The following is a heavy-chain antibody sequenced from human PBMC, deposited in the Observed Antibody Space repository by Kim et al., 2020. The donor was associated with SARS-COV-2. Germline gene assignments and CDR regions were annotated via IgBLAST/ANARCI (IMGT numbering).Heavy chain of an antibody. CDR2: ISTSSSVI. D-gene: IGHD3-10*01. V-gene: IGHV3-48*02. J-gene: IGHJ4*02. CDR1: GFIFSSCD. CDR3: ARFFGSGSPAWNYFDY. Sequence: GGSLRLSCAASGFIFSSCDMNWVRQAPGKGLEWVSYISTSSSVIYYGDSVKGRFTISRDDAKTSLYLQMNSLRDDDTAVYYCARFFGSGSPAWNYFDYWGQGTLVTVSS.